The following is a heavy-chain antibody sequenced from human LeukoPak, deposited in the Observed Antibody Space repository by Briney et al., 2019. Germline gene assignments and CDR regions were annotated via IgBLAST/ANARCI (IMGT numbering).Heavy chain of an antibody. J-gene: IGHJ5*02. Sequence: GASVKVSCKTSGYTFTGYYLHWVRQAPGQGLEWMGWINPNSGDTNYPQKFQGRVTMTSETSISTAYMELRSLRSDDTAVHYCARSSQEHYNWFDPWGQGTLVTVSS. D-gene: IGHD1/OR15-1a*01. V-gene: IGHV1-2*02. CDR2: INPNSGDT. CDR1: GYTFTGYY. CDR3: ARSSQEHYNWFDP.